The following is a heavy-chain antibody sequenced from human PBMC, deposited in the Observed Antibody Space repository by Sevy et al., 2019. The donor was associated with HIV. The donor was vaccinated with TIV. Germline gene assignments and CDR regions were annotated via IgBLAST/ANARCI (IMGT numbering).Heavy chain of an antibody. J-gene: IGHJ4*02. V-gene: IGHV3-7*01. CDR1: GFIFSRHW. Sequence: GGSLRLSCAASGFIFSRHWMTWVRQAPGKGLEWVANIKEDGSGKYYVDSVKGRFTISRDNAKNSLHLQMNSLRVEDTAMYYCASDYSWGQGTLVTVSS. CDR3: ASDYS. CDR2: IKEDGSGK.